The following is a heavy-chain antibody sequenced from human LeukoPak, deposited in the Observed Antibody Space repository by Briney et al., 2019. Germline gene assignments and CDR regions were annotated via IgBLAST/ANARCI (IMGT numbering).Heavy chain of an antibody. CDR2: IKHDGREK. CDR3: ARVRFPADC. J-gene: IGHJ4*02. D-gene: IGHD2-2*01. V-gene: IGHV3-7*01. Sequence: TGGSLRLSCVASGFTFETYWMSWVRQAPGKGLEWLANIKHDGREKYYVDSVKGRFTISRDNAKASVYLHMNSLRVEDMAIYYCARVRFPADCWGQGTLVTVSS. CDR1: GFTFETYW.